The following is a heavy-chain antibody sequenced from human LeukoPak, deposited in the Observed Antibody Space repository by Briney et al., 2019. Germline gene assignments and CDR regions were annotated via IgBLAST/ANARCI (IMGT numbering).Heavy chain of an antibody. V-gene: IGHV4-39*01. D-gene: IGHD3-16*01. CDR2: IYYSGDT. CDR1: GGSISSSSYY. CDR3: AWGYGMDV. Sequence: SETLSLTCTVSGGSISSSSYYWGWIRQPPGKGLEWIGSIYYSGDTYYNPSLKSRVAISVDSSKNQFSLKVTSATAADTAVYYCAWGYGMDVWGQGTTVTVSS. J-gene: IGHJ6*02.